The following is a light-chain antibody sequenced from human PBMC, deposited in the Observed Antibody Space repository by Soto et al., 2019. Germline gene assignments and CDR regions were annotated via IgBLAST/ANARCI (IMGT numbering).Light chain of an antibody. Sequence: QSALTQPASVSGAPGQSITISCTGTSSDVGKYTFVSWYGRHPGKAPKLIIFEVNKRPSGVSNRFSGSKSGNTASLTISGLQAEDEANYYCCLYGGSNNYVVFGGGTKLTVL. J-gene: IGLJ2*01. CDR3: CLYGGSNNYVV. CDR1: SSDVGKYTF. V-gene: IGLV2-23*02. CDR2: EVN.